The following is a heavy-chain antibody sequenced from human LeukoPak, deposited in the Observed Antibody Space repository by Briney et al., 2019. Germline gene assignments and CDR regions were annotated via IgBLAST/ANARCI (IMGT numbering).Heavy chain of an antibody. CDR2: IYYSGST. CDR3: ARVAAGEGYPFDY. D-gene: IGHD6-13*01. Sequence: SETLSLTCSVSGGSISNSDYYWGWIRQPPGRGLEWIGNIYYSGSTYYNPSLKSRVTISVDTSNNQFSLKVTSVTAADTAVYYCARVAAGEGYPFDYWGQGTLVTVSS. J-gene: IGHJ4*02. V-gene: IGHV4-39*07. CDR1: GGSISNSDYY.